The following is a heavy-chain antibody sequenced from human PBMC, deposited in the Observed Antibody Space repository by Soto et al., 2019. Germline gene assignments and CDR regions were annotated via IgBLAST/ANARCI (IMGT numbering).Heavy chain of an antibody. CDR3: GRTGHDFWSTIMTYYYYYMDV. CDR1: GYTFTSYG. CDR2: ISGFNDDT. D-gene: IGHD3-3*01. Sequence: ASVKVSCKASGYTFTSYGISWVRQAPGQGLEWMGWISGFNDDTNHAQKLQGRVTMTKDTSTSTAYMELRSLKSDDTAVYYCGRTGHDFWSTIMTYYYYYMDVWGKGTTVTVSS. V-gene: IGHV1-18*01. J-gene: IGHJ6*03.